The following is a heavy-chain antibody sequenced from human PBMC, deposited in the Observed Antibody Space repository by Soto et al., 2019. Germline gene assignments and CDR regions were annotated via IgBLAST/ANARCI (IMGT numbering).Heavy chain of an antibody. D-gene: IGHD2-15*01. CDR2: INAAIGMT. CDR1: GYTFTSYA. V-gene: IGHV1-3*01. J-gene: IGHJ4*02. CDR3: ARGCSGGACYVLEF. Sequence: QVQLVQSGAEVKKTGASVRVSCKASGYTFTSYAIHWVRQAPGQGLEWMGWINAAIGMTKYSQKFQGRVTISRDTSANTMFMELGSLTSEDTAVYYCARGCSGGACYVLEFWGQGSLVTVST.